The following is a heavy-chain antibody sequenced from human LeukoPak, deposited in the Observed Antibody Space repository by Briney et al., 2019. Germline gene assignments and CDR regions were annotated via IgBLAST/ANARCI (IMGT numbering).Heavy chain of an antibody. V-gene: IGHV3-23*01. CDR2: ISGGGGST. J-gene: IGHJ4*02. D-gene: IGHD1-26*01. CDR1: GFTFTSYS. Sequence: GGPLRLSCAASGFTFTSYSMNWVRQAPGKGLEWVSTISGGGGSTYYADSVKGRFTISRDNSKNTLYLQVNSLRAEDTAVYYCAKGGKWDVTPFDYWGQGTLVTVSS. CDR3: AKGGKWDVTPFDY.